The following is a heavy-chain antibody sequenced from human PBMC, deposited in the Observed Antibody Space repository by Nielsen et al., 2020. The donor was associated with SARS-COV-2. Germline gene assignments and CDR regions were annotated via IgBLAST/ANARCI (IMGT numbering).Heavy chain of an antibody. D-gene: IGHD6-19*01. CDR1: GFTFSRFG. CDR2: ISYDGSDQ. Sequence: GESLKISCAASGFTFSRFGMHWVRQTPGRGLEWVAYISYDGSDQYYEDSLKGRFTISRDNSKNMLYLQMSSLTDEDTGVYYCAKKAVAGVPSPLDNWGQGTLVTVSS. J-gene: IGHJ4*02. V-gene: IGHV3-30*18. CDR3: AKKAVAGVPSPLDN.